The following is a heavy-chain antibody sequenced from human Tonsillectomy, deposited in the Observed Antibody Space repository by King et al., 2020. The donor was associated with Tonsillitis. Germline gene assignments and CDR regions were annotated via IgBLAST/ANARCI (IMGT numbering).Heavy chain of an antibody. D-gene: IGHD3-3*01. J-gene: IGHJ4*02. CDR3: ARDPLVDNFWSGYFDY. CDR2: IIPLFLTT. Sequence: VQLVESGAEVKKPGSSVKVSCKASGGTFINYAFSWVRQAPGQGLEWMGGIIPLFLTTNYAQRFQGRVTITADESMKIVYMDLSSLRTDDTAVYYCARDPLVDNFWSGYFDYWGQGSLVTVSS. CDR1: GGTFINYA. V-gene: IGHV1-69*01.